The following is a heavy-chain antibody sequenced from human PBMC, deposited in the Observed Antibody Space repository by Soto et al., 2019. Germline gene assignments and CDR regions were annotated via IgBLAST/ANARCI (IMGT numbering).Heavy chain of an antibody. V-gene: IGHV5-51*01. CDR2: IYPGDSDT. CDR3: ARQGNLGYCSGTSCRYYFDY. D-gene: IGHD2-2*01. J-gene: IGHJ4*02. CDR1: GYSFTSYW. Sequence: GESLKISCKGSGYSFTSYWIGWVRQMPGKGLEWMGIIYPGDSDTRYSPSFQGQVTISADKSISTAYLQWSSLKASDTAMYYCARQGNLGYCSGTSCRYYFDYWGQGTLVTVSS.